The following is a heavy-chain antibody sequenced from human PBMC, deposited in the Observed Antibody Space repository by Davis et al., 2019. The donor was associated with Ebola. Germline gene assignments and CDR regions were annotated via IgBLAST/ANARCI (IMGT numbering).Heavy chain of an antibody. CDR2: ISGSGGST. CDR1: GFTFSSYA. J-gene: IGHJ6*03. Sequence: PGGSLRLSCAASGFTFSSYAMSWVRQAPGKGLEWVSDISGSGGSTYYADSVKGRFTISRDNSKNTLYLQMSSLRPEDTAVYYCVKDRGAYDYFYMDVWGKGTTVTVSS. CDR3: VKDRGAYDYFYMDV. V-gene: IGHV3-23*01. D-gene: IGHD1-26*01.